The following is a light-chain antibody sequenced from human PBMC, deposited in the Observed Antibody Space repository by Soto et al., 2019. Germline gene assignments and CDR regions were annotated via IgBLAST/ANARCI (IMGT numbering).Light chain of an antibody. V-gene: IGKV3-20*01. Sequence: EIVLTQSPGTLSLSPGEGATLSCRASQSVSSSFLAWFQQKPGQAPRLLIYGTSSRATGIPDRFSDSGSGTDFTLTISRLEPEDFAVYYCQHYGSSPFTFGPGTKVDIK. CDR2: GTS. CDR1: QSVSSSF. CDR3: QHYGSSPFT. J-gene: IGKJ3*01.